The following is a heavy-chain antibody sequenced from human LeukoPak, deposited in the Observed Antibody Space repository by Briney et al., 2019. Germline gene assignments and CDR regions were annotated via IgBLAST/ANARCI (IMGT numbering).Heavy chain of an antibody. D-gene: IGHD4-17*01. CDR2: INSDGSST. V-gene: IGHV3-74*01. J-gene: IGHJ4*02. CDR3: ARGRDYGDYPAGY. CDR1: GFTFSSYW. Sequence: GGSLRLSCAASGFTFSSYWMHWVRQAPGKGLVWVSRINSDGSSTSYADSVKGRFTVSRDNAKNTLYLQMNSLRAEDTAVYYCARGRDYGDYPAGYWGQGTLVTVSS.